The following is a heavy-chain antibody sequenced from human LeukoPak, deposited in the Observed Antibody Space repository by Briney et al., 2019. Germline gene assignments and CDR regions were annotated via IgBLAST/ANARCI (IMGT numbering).Heavy chain of an antibody. J-gene: IGHJ3*02. CDR1: GGSISSYH. CDR2: IYSSGST. CDR3: ARGNSGYDYAFDI. D-gene: IGHD5-12*01. Sequence: PSETLSLTCTVSGGSISSYHWSWIRQPPGKGLQWIGFIYSSGSTNYNPSLKSRVTISLDTSKNQFSLRVSSVTSADTAVDYCARGNSGYDYAFDIWGQGTMVTVSS. V-gene: IGHV4-59*01.